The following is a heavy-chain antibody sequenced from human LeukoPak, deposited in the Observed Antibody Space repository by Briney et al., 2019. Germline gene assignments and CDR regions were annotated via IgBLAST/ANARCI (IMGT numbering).Heavy chain of an antibody. D-gene: IGHD2-15*01. CDR3: AKRGVVIRAVLVVGLHKEAYYFDS. V-gene: IGHV3-23*01. CDR1: GITLSNYG. Sequence: GGSLRLSCVVSGITLSNYGMSWVRQAPGRGLEWVAGISDRGDSTNYADSVKGRFTISRDNPKNTLYLQMNSLRSDDTAVYFCAKRGVVIRAVLVVGLHKEAYYFDSWGQGGLVTVSS. J-gene: IGHJ4*02. CDR2: ISDRGDST.